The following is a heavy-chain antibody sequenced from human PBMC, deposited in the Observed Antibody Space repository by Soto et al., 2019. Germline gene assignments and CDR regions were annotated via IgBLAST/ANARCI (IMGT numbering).Heavy chain of an antibody. D-gene: IGHD6-19*01. CDR1: GFTFSSYG. CDR2: ISYDGSNK. J-gene: IGHJ6*02. Sequence: GGSLRLSCAASGFTFSSYGMHWVRQAPGKGLEWVAVISYDGSNKYYADSVKGRFTISRDNSKNTLYLQMNSLRAEDTAVYYCAKGCWLTKRRSWEWLAKGGLGGLDVWGQGTTVTVSS. V-gene: IGHV3-30*18. CDR3: AKGCWLTKRRSWEWLAKGGLGGLDV.